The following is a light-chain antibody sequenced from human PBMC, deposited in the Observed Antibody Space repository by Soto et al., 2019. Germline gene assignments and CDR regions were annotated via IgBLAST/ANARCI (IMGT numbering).Light chain of an antibody. CDR3: QQRSNWA. CDR1: QSVSSY. V-gene: IGKV3-11*01. CDR2: DAS. J-gene: IGKJ2*01. Sequence: EIVLTQSPATLSLSPGERATLSCRASQSVSSYLAWYQQKPGQAPRLLIYDASNRATDIPARFSGSGSGTGFTLTISSLEREDFAVYYCQQRSNWAFGQGTKLEIK.